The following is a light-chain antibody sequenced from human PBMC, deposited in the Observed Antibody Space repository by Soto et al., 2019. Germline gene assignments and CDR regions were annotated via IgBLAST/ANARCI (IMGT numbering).Light chain of an antibody. CDR3: QQYSSSRT. V-gene: IGKV3-20*01. J-gene: IGKJ1*01. CDR2: GGS. CDR1: QSVSSY. Sequence: EIVLTQSPGTLSLSPGERATLSCRASQSVSSYLAWYQQKPGQAPRLLIYGGSSRATGIPARFSGSGSETDFTLTITRLEPEDFAMYYCQQYSSSRTFGQGTKVDIK.